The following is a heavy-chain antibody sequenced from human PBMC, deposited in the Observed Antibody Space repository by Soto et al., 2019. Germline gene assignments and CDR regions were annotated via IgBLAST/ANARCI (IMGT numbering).Heavy chain of an antibody. J-gene: IGHJ6*03. V-gene: IGHV4-39*01. CDR1: GGSISSSSYY. CDR2: INHSGST. CDR3: ARSTNRISSGMDV. Sequence: SETLSLTCTVSGGSISSSSYYWGWIRQPPGKGLEWIGEINHSGSTNYNPSLKSRVTISVDTSKNQFSLKLSSVTAADTAVYYCARSTNRISSGMDVWGKGTTVTVSS.